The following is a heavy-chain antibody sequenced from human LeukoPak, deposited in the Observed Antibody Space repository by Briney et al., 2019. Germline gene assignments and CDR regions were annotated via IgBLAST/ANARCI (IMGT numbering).Heavy chain of an antibody. J-gene: IGHJ4*02. V-gene: IGHV4-34*01. CDR1: GGSFSGYY. D-gene: IGHD3-10*01. CDR3: ARARRGGQSRSFYS. Sequence: PSETLSLTCAVYGGSFSGYYWSWIRQPPGKGLEWIGEINHSGSTNNNPSLKSRLTISVDTSKNQFSLILSSVTATDTAVYYCARARRGGQSRSFYSWGQGTLVTVSS. CDR2: INHSGST.